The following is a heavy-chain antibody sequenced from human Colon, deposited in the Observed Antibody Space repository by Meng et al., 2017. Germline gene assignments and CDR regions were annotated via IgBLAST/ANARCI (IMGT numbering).Heavy chain of an antibody. V-gene: IGHV4-39*01. Sequence: QVQLQESGPGLVKPSQTLVLTCTVSGDSISSTDYYWSWIRQPPGKGLEWIGSMYQSGSTSYNPSLRSRVTMSIDTSKNQFSLKLTSVTAADTAVYYCASNPGIGAAGFWGQGTLVTVSS. CDR2: MYQSGST. CDR1: GDSISSTDYY. CDR3: ASNPGIGAAGF. D-gene: IGHD6-13*01. J-gene: IGHJ4*02.